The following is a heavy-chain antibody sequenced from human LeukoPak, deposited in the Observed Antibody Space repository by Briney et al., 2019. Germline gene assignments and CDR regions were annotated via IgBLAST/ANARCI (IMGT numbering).Heavy chain of an antibody. D-gene: IGHD2-21*02. V-gene: IGHV3-21*04. CDR3: AKARPRWGDSQNFDY. Sequence: PGGSLRLSCTASGFTFSNYSMNWVRQAPGKGLEWVSSISSGGGYIYYADSVKGRFTISRDNSKNTLYLQMNSLRAEDTAVYYCAKARPRWGDSQNFDYWGQGTLVTVSS. CDR1: GFTFSNYS. J-gene: IGHJ4*02. CDR2: ISSGGGYI.